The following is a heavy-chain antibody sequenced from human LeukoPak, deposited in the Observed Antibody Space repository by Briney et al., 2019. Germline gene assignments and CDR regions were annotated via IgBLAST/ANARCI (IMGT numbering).Heavy chain of an antibody. CDR3: ASTPGYSSSWYADY. J-gene: IGHJ4*02. V-gene: IGHV3-21*01. D-gene: IGHD6-13*01. Sequence: GGSLRLSCAASGFTVSSNYMSWVRQAPGKGLEWVSSISSSSSYIYYADSVKGRFTISRDNAKNSLYLQMNSLRAEDTAVYYCASTPGYSSSWYADYWGQGTLVTVSS. CDR2: ISSSSSYI. CDR1: GFTVSSNY.